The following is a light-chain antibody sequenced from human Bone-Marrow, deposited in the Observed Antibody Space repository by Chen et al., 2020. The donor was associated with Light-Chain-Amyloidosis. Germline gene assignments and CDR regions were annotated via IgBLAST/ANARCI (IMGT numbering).Light chain of an antibody. J-gene: IGLJ2*01. Sequence: SSELTHPPSVSVSPGQTARITCSGDDLPTKYAYWYQQKQGQAPVLVIHRDTERPSGISERFSGSSSGTTATLTISGVQAEDEADYHCQSADSSGTYEVIFGGGTKLTVL. CDR3: QSADSSGTYEVI. V-gene: IGLV3-25*03. CDR2: RDT. CDR1: DLPTKY.